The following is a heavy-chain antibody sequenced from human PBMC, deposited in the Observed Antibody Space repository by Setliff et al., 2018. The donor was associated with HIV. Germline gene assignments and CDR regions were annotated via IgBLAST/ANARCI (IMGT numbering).Heavy chain of an antibody. Sequence: GSLRLSCTGSGFTFSDYNMNWVRQTPGKGLEWISYISGTTNTIYYADSVKGRFTISRDNSKNSLYLQMSSLRDEDTAVYYCARDFRIIVPDVFDIWGRGTTVTVSS. J-gene: IGHJ3*02. CDR2: ISGTTNTI. V-gene: IGHV3-48*02. D-gene: IGHD2-15*01. CDR1: GFTFSDYN. CDR3: ARDFRIIVPDVFDI.